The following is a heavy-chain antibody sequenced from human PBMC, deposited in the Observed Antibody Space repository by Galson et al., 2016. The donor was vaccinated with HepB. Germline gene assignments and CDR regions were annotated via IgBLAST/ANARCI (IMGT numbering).Heavy chain of an antibody. V-gene: IGHV3-30*18. CDR1: GFTFSSYG. Sequence: SLRLSCAASGFTFSSYGMHWVRQAPGKALEWVAVISYDGRNENSADSVKGRFTISRDNSKNTLYLQMNSLRAEDTALYYCAKDRRTFCGAGCYSEGVDHWGQGTRVTVSS. D-gene: IGHD2-21*01. J-gene: IGHJ4*02. CDR3: AKDRRTFCGAGCYSEGVDH. CDR2: ISYDGRNE.